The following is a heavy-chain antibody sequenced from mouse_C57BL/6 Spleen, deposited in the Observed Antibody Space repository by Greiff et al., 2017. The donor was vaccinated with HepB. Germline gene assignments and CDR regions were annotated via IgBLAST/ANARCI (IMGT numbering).Heavy chain of an antibody. Sequence: EVNVVESGGGLVQPKGSLKLSCAASGFSFNTYAMNWVRQAPGKGLEWVARIRSKSNNYATYYADSVKDRFTISRDDSESMLYLQMNNLKTEDTAMYYCVRTGPYAMDYWGQGTSVTVSS. CDR2: IRSKSNNYAT. V-gene: IGHV10-1*01. D-gene: IGHD4-1*01. J-gene: IGHJ4*01. CDR1: GFSFNTYA. CDR3: VRTGPYAMDY.